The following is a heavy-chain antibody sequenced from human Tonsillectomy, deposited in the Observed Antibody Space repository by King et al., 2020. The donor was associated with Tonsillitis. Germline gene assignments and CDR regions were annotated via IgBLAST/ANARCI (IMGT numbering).Heavy chain of an antibody. V-gene: IGHV1-46*03. Sequence: PGQGLEWMGIINPSGGSTSYAPKFQGRVTITRDTSTRTVYMELNSLRSEDTAMYDCARKQWLGLGFAYWGQGTLVTV. D-gene: IGHD6-19*01. J-gene: IGHJ4*02. CDR2: INPSGGST. CDR3: ARKQWLGLGFAY.